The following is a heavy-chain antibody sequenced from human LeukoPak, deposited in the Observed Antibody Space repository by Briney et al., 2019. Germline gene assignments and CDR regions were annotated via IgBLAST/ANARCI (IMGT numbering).Heavy chain of an antibody. CDR2: IYPSRST. CDR3: ARVVGYCSSTSCYFWFDP. Sequence: SETLSLTCTVSGDSISNYYWSWIRQPAGKRLEWIGRIYPSRSTNYNPSLKSRVTMSVDTFKNQFSLKLSSVTAADTAVYYCARVVGYCSSTSCYFWFDPWGQGTLVTVSS. J-gene: IGHJ5*02. CDR1: GDSISNYY. V-gene: IGHV4-4*07. D-gene: IGHD2-2*01.